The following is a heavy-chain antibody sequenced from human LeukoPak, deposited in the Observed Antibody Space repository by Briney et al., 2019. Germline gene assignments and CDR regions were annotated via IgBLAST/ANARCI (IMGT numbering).Heavy chain of an antibody. CDR1: GFTFSSYG. D-gene: IGHD6-19*01. J-gene: IGHJ3*02. CDR2: IWYDGSNK. Sequence: GGSLRLSGAASGFTFSSYGMHWVRQAPGKGLEWVAVIWYDGSNKYYADSVKGRFTISRDNSKNTLYLQMNSLRAEDTAVYYCARGIAVAVPVSDAFDIWGQGTMVTVSS. CDR3: ARGIAVAVPVSDAFDI. V-gene: IGHV3-33*01.